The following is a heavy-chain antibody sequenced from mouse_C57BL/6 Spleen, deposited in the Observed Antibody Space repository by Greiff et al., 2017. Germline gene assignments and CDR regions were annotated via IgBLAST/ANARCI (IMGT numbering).Heavy chain of an antibody. D-gene: IGHD1-1*01. CDR1: GYTFTDYY. Sequence: EVQLQQSGPELVKPGASVKISCKASGYTFTDYYMNWVKQSHGESLEWIGDIHPNNGGTSYNQKFKGKATLTVDKSSSTAYMELRSLTSEDSAVYYCASNITRLYYAMDYWGQGTSVTVSS. V-gene: IGHV1-26*01. J-gene: IGHJ4*01. CDR2: IHPNNGGT. CDR3: ASNITRLYYAMDY.